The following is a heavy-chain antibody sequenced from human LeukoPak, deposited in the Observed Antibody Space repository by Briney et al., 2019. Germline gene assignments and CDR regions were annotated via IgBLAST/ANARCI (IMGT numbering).Heavy chain of an antibody. CDR1: GFTFSSYW. D-gene: IGHD5-24*01. CDR3: VRDRLGDWYIRDFDS. J-gene: IGHJ4*02. Sequence: PGGSLRLSCAASGFTFSSYWMHWVRQAPGKGRVWFSRINIDGSSTSYADSVKGRFTISRDNAKNTLYLQMNSLRAEDTAVSYCVRDRLGDWYIRDFDSWGQGTLVTVSS. CDR2: INIDGSST. V-gene: IGHV3-74*01.